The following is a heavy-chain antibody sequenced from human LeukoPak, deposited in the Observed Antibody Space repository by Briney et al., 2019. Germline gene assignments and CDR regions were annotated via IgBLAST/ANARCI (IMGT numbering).Heavy chain of an antibody. V-gene: IGHV4-30-2*01. D-gene: IGHD5-12*01. CDR1: GGSISSGGYY. J-gene: IGHJ4*02. CDR3: ASGPMATDFFFDY. CDR2: IYHSGST. Sequence: SETLSLTCTVSGGSISSGGYYWSWIRQPPGKGLEWIGYIYHSGSTYYNPSLKSRVTISVDRSKNQFSLKLSSVTAADTAVYYWASGPMATDFFFDYWGQGTLVTVSS.